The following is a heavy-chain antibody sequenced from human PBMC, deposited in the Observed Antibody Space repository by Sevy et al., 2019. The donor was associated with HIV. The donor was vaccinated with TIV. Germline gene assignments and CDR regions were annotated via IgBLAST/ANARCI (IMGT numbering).Heavy chain of an antibody. CDR1: GFRFEDYG. Sequence: GGSLRLSCAASGFRFEDYGMHWARRAPGKGLEWVSGIGWNSGSVGYAVSVKGRFTISRDNAKNLLYLQMNSLTSEDTALYYCAKDLLPYGSGSYPLDYWGQGTVVTVSS. D-gene: IGHD3-10*01. J-gene: IGHJ4*02. V-gene: IGHV3-9*01. CDR2: IGWNSGSV. CDR3: AKDLLPYGSGSYPLDY.